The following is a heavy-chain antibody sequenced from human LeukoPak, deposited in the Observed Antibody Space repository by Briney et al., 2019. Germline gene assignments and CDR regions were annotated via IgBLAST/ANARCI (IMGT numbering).Heavy chain of an antibody. J-gene: IGHJ4*02. V-gene: IGHV4-59*01. CDR1: GGSISTYY. CDR3: ARDSVWGGIDY. D-gene: IGHD3-16*01. Sequence: PSETLSLTCTVSGGSISTYYWTWIRQPPGKGLEWIGYFFYSGSTNYNPSLKSRVTISVDTSKNQFSLKLSSVTAADTAVYYCARDSVWGGIDYWGQGTLVTVSS. CDR2: FFYSGST.